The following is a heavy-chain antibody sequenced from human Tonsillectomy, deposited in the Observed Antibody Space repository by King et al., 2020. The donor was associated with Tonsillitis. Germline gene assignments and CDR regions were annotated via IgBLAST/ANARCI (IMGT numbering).Heavy chain of an antibody. Sequence: VQLVESGGGLVQPGGSLRLSCAASGFTFSSYAMSWVRQAPGKGLEWVSGISGSGGSTYYADSVKDRFTISRDNSKNTLYLQMXSLRAEDTAVYYCAKGAPGIAVAGSGAFDYWGQGTLVTVSS. CDR2: ISGSGGST. D-gene: IGHD6-19*01. J-gene: IGHJ4*02. V-gene: IGHV3-23*04. CDR3: AKGAPGIAVAGSGAFDY. CDR1: GFTFSSYA.